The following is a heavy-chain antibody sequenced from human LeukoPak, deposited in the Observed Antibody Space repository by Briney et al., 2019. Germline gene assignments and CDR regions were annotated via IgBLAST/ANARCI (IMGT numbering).Heavy chain of an antibody. Sequence: PGGSLRLSCAASGFTVSNNYMNWVRQAPGKGLEWVSSISSSSSYIYYADSVKGRFTTSRDNAKNSLYLQMNSLRAEDTAVDYCARVVLGYCSGGSFPPYYYGMDVWGQGTTVTVSS. J-gene: IGHJ6*02. V-gene: IGHV3-21*01. CDR2: ISSSSSYI. D-gene: IGHD2-15*01. CDR1: GFTVSNNY. CDR3: ARVVLGYCSGGSFPPYYYGMDV.